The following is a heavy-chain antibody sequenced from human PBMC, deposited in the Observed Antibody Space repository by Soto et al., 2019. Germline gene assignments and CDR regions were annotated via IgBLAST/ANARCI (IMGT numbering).Heavy chain of an antibody. CDR2: ISAYNGNT. J-gene: IGHJ5*02. V-gene: IGHV1-18*01. D-gene: IGHD2-21*02. Sequence: GASVKVSCKASGYTFTSYGISWVRQAPGQGLEWMGWISAYNGNTNYAQKLQGRVTMTTDTSTSTAYMELRSLRSDDTAVYYCARVPYCGGDCYSDWFDPWGQGTLVTVSS. CDR1: GYTFTSYG. CDR3: ARVPYCGGDCYSDWFDP.